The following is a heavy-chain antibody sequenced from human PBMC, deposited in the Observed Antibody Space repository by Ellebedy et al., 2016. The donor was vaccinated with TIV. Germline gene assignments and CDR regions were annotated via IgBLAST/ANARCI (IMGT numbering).Heavy chain of an antibody. V-gene: IGHV4-59*01. Sequence: SETLSLXCSVSGASISSDYWSWIRQPPGRGLEWIGWIHYGGSTNYNPSLKSRVTLLLDTSRSQFSLKLGSVTAADTAVYYCARGGASSEWFDSWGQGTLVTVSS. CDR1: GASISSDY. J-gene: IGHJ5*01. CDR2: IHYGGST. D-gene: IGHD4/OR15-4a*01. CDR3: ARGGASSEWFDS.